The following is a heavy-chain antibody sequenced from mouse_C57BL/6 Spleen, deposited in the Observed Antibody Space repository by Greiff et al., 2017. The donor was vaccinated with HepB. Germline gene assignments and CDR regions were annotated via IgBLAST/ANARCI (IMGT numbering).Heavy chain of an antibody. V-gene: IGHV1-72*01. CDR2: IDPNSGGT. Sequence: QVQLKQPGAELVKPGASVKLSCKASGYTFTSYWMHWVKQRPGRGLEWIGRIDPNSGGTKYNEKFKSKATLTVDKPSSTAYMQLSSLTSEDSAVYYCARKDGSSSYYAMDYWGQGTSVTVSS. D-gene: IGHD1-1*01. CDR1: GYTFTSYW. J-gene: IGHJ4*01. CDR3: ARKDGSSSYYAMDY.